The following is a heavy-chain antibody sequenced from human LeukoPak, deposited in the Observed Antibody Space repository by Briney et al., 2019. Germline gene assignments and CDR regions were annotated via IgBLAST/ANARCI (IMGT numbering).Heavy chain of an antibody. Sequence: GGSLRLSCAAYRFTFRDYSMNWVRQAPGKGLEWASYISSSNKTVYYADSVRGRFTISRDNAKNSLYLQMNSLRAESRVSYECAGDGAAVVPAVTLRSWFDPWGQGTLVTVSS. J-gene: IGHJ5*02. CDR3: AGDGAAVVPAVTLRSWFDP. V-gene: IGHV3-48*01. CDR1: RFTFRDYS. CDR2: ISSSNKTV. D-gene: IGHD2-2*01.